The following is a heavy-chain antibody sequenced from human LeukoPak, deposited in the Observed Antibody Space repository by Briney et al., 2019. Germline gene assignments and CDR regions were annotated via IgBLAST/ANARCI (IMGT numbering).Heavy chain of an antibody. CDR3: ARVIRIRLQLWSGDAFDI. Sequence: SETLSLTCAVSGYSISSGYYWGWIRQPPGKGLEWIGSIYHSGSTYYNPSLKSRVTISVDTSKNQFSLKLSSVTAADTAVYCCARVIRIRLQLWSGDAFDIWGQGTMVTVSS. J-gene: IGHJ3*02. D-gene: IGHD5-18*01. CDR2: IYHSGST. V-gene: IGHV4-38-2*01. CDR1: GYSISSGYY.